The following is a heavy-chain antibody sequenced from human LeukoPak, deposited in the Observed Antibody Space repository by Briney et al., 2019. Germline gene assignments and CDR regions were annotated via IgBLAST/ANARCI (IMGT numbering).Heavy chain of an antibody. D-gene: IGHD5-18*01. CDR2: ISGSGGST. Sequence: GGSLRLSCAVSGFTFSSYAMSWVRQAPGKGLEWVSAISGSGGSTYYADSVKGRFTISRDNSKDTLYLQMNSLRAEDTAVYYCAKGLGYSYGFWGYYFDYWGQGTLVTVSS. CDR1: GFTFSSYA. V-gene: IGHV3-23*01. CDR3: AKGLGYSYGFWGYYFDY. J-gene: IGHJ4*02.